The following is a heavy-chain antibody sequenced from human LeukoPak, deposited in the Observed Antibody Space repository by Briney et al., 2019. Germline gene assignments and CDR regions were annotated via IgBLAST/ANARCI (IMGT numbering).Heavy chain of an antibody. CDR2: MSTDGNTR. Sequence: GGSLRLSCAASGFIFTNYPVHWVRQTPDKGLECVALMSTDGNTRYYADSVRGRFTVSRDNSRNTVYLQMNSLRVEDTATYYCVRDFIPGFPDYFDSWGQGTLVTVSS. CDR1: GFIFTNYP. CDR3: VRDFIPGFPDYFDS. V-gene: IGHV3-30-3*01. J-gene: IGHJ4*02. D-gene: IGHD1-14*01.